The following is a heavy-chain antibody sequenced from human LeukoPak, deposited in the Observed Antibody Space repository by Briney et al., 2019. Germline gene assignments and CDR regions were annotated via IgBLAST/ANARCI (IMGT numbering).Heavy chain of an antibody. CDR3: ANLAGVVAGLDP. V-gene: IGHV1-18*01. Sequence: GASVKVSCKASGYTFTSYGINWVRQAPGQGLEWMGWISADNGFTASAQNLQGRVAMTTDTSTNTAYMELRSLRSDDTAVYYCANLAGVVAGLDPRGQGTLVTVSS. CDR2: ISADNGFT. J-gene: IGHJ5*02. CDR1: GYTFTSYG. D-gene: IGHD6-19*01.